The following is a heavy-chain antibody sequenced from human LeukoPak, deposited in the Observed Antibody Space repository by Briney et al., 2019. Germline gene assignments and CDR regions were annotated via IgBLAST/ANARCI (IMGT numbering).Heavy chain of an antibody. D-gene: IGHD3-22*01. Sequence: PGRSLRLSCAASGFTFSSYAMHWVRQAPGKGLEWVAVISYDGSNKYYADSVKGRFTISRDNSKNTLYLQMNSLRAEDTAVYYCAREGFYYYDSSGFDYWGQGTLVTVSS. V-gene: IGHV3-30*04. CDR1: GFTFSSYA. CDR3: AREGFYYYDSSGFDY. CDR2: ISYDGSNK. J-gene: IGHJ4*02.